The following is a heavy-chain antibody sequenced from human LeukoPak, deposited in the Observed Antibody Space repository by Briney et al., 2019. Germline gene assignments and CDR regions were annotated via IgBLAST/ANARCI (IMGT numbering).Heavy chain of an antibody. CDR2: ISYDGSNK. J-gene: IGHJ3*02. V-gene: IGHV3-30*04. CDR3: ARDPFGTTGTPGAFDI. D-gene: IGHD1-1*01. CDR1: GFTFSSYA. Sequence: PGRSLRLSCAASGFTFSSYAMHWVRQAPGKGLEWVAVISYDGSNKYYADSVKGRFTISRDNSKNTLYLQMDSLRAEDTAVYYCARDPFGTTGTPGAFDIWGQGTMVTVSS.